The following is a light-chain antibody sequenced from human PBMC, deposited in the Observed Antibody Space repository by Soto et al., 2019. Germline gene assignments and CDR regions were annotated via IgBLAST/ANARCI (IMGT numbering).Light chain of an antibody. CDR3: TSYVGNDIWV. CDR1: SSDVGAYKY. V-gene: IGLV2-8*01. CDR2: EVT. J-gene: IGLJ3*02. Sequence: QSVLTQPPSASGSPGQSVTISCTGTSSDVGAYKYVSWYQQYPGKAPKLMIYEVTKRPSGVPDRFSGSKSGNTASLTVSGLQAEAEAAYYCTSYVGNDIWVFGGGTKLTVL.